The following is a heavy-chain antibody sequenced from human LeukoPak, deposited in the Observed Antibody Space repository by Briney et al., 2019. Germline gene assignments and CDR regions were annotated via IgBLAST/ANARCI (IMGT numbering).Heavy chain of an antibody. CDR3: ASIGDSSGWTPIDY. CDR1: GYTFTGYY. V-gene: IGHV1-2*06. J-gene: IGHJ4*02. D-gene: IGHD6-19*01. Sequence: SVKVSCKASGYTFTGYYMHWVRQAPGQGLEWMGRINPNSGGTNYAQKFQGRVTMTRDTSISTAYMELSRLRSDDTAVYYCASIGDSSGWTPIDYWGQGTLVTVSS. CDR2: INPNSGGT.